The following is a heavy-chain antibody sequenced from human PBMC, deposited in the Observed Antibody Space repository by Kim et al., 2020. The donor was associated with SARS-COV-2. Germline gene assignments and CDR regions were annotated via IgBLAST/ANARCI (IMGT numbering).Heavy chain of an antibody. Sequence: GSTNYSPSPKSRVTISVDTSKNQFSLKLSSVTAADTAVYYCATGEWGMDVWGQGTTVTVSS. J-gene: IGHJ6*02. V-gene: IGHV4-59*01. CDR3: ATGEWGMDV. CDR2: GST. D-gene: IGHD3-10*01.